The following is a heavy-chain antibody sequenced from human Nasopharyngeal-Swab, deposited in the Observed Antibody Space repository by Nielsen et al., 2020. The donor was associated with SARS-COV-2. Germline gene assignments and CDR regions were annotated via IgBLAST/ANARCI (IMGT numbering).Heavy chain of an antibody. V-gene: IGHV1-2*02. Sequence: ASVKVSCKASGYTFTGYYMHWVRQAPGQGLEWMGWINPNSGGTNYAQKFQGRVTMTRDTSISTAYMELSRLRSDDTAVYYCARGREAAAGHFDYWGQGTLVTVSS. CDR2: INPNSGGT. CDR3: ARGREAAAGHFDY. J-gene: IGHJ4*02. D-gene: IGHD6-13*01. CDR1: GYTFTGYY.